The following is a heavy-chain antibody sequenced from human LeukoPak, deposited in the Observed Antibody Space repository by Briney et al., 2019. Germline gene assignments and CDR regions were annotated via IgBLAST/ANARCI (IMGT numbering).Heavy chain of an antibody. CDR3: ARGGYSSSWYSTGY. V-gene: IGHV4-31*03. D-gene: IGHD6-13*01. Sequence: SETLSLTCTVSGGSISSGGYYWSWIRQHPGKGLETIGYIYDSGSTYYNPSLNSRVTTSVDTSKNQFSLKLSSVAAADTAVYYCARGGYSSSWYSTGYWGQGTLVTVSS. J-gene: IGHJ4*02. CDR1: GGSISSGGYY. CDR2: IYDSGST.